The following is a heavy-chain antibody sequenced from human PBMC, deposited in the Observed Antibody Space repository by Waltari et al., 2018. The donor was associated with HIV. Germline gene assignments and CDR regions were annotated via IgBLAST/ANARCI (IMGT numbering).Heavy chain of an antibody. D-gene: IGHD3-9*01. CDR1: FTRYG. CDR2: ISAYNGNR. CDR3: ARYPEAFDWLLGPYYFDS. V-gene: IGHV1-18*01. Sequence: FTRYGISWVRQAPGQGLEWMGWISAYNGNRNYAQKFQGRVTMTTDTSTITAYMELRSLRSDDTAVYYCARYPEAFDWLLGPYYFDSWGQGTLVTVSS. J-gene: IGHJ4*02.